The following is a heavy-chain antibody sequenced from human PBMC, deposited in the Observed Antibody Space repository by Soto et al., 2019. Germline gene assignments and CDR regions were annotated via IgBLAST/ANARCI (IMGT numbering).Heavy chain of an antibody. Sequence: GGSLRLSCAAPGFTFSHYGMHWVRQAPGKGLEWVAHILHDGSNEYYADSVKGRFTISRDNAKNSLYLQMNSLRAEGTAVYYCASLAVYRTREGYCSGGSCYGIDYWGQGTLVTVSS. CDR2: ILHDGSNE. D-gene: IGHD2-15*01. J-gene: IGHJ4*02. V-gene: IGHV3-30*03. CDR3: ASLAVYRTREGYCSGGSCYGIDY. CDR1: GFTFSHYG.